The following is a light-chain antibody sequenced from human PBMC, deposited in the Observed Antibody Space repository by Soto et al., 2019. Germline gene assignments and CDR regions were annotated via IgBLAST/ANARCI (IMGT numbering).Light chain of an antibody. CDR2: GAS. Sequence: EIVLTQSPGNLSLSPGERATLSCRASQSVSNNYLAWYQQKPGQAPRLLIYGASNRATGIPDRFSGSGSGTEFTLTISRLEPEDFAVYYCQQYGSSPLTFGQGTRLEIK. J-gene: IGKJ5*01. CDR1: QSVSNNY. V-gene: IGKV3-20*01. CDR3: QQYGSSPLT.